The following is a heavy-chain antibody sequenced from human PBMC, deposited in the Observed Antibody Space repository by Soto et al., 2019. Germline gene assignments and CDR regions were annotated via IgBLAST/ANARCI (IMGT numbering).Heavy chain of an antibody. J-gene: IGHJ6*03. CDR1: GFTFSSSA. CDR3: AKGSRGAYYDCRDV. CDR2: ISNSVGTT. Sequence: EVQMLESGGGLVQPGGSLRLSCAASGFTFSSSAMNWVRQAPGKGLEWVSSISNSVGTTSYADSVKVRFTISRDNSKNTLYLQMNSLRAEDTAVYDCAKGSRGAYYDCRDVWGKGTTVTVSS. V-gene: IGHV3-23*01.